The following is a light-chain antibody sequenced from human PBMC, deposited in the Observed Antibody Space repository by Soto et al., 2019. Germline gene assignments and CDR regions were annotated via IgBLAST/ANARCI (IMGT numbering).Light chain of an antibody. V-gene: IGLV1-47*01. CDR3: AAWDDSLSGVV. Sequence: QSVLTQPPSASGTPGQRVTISCSGSSSNIGSNYVYWYQQLPGTAPKLLIYMNNQRPSGVPDRVSGSKSGTSASLAISGLRSEDEADYYCAAWDDSLSGVVFGGGTKLTVL. CDR2: MNN. CDR1: SSNIGSNY. J-gene: IGLJ2*01.